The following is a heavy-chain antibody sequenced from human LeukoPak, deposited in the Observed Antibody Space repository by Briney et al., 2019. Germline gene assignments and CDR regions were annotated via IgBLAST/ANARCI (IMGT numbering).Heavy chain of an antibody. J-gene: IGHJ4*02. V-gene: IGHV4-59*01. CDR1: GGSISSYY. CDR3: ARVGRDDRALYYFDY. CDR2: IYYSGST. Sequence: SETLSLTCTVSGGSISSYYWSWIRQPPGKGLEWIGYIYYSGSTNYNPSLKSRVTMSVDTSKNQFSLKLSSVTAADTAVYYCARVGRDDRALYYFDYWGQGTLVTVSS.